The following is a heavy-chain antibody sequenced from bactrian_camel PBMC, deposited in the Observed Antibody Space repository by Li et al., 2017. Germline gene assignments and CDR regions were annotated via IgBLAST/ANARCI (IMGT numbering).Heavy chain of an antibody. Sequence: HVQLVESGGGSVRTGGSLRLSCAASGYTKSRYCMGWYRQAAGKLREWVSSISTDGSTVYADSVKGRFTISKDNAKTTLYLQMNSLKPEDTAMYYCATDDSCTGWNSRLYRYWGQGTQVTVS. D-gene: IGHD5*01. CDR3: ATDDSCTGWNSRLYRY. CDR1: GYTKSRYC. V-gene: IGHV3S53*01. CDR2: ISTDGST. J-gene: IGHJ4*01.